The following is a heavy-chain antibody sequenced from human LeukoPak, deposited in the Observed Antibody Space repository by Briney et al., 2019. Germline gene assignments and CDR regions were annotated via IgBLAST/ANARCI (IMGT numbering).Heavy chain of an antibody. CDR3: ARDSSDVLTGYYHF. Sequence: ASVTVSCKTSGYTFNDYYVHWVRQAPGQGLEWMGWINPNSGRTNYAPKFQGRVTLTTDTSISTAYMELSGLISGDTALYYCARDSSDVLTGYYHFWGRGTLVTVSS. CDR2: INPNSGRT. D-gene: IGHD3-9*01. V-gene: IGHV1-2*02. CDR1: GYTFNDYY. J-gene: IGHJ4*02.